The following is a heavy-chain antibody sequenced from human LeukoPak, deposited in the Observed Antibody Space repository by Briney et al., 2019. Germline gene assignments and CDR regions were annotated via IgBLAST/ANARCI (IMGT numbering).Heavy chain of an antibody. D-gene: IGHD6-13*01. CDR3: ACSRTFDY. CDR2: IKQDGSEK. CDR1: GFALSSYW. J-gene: IGHJ4*02. V-gene: IGHV3-7*03. Sequence: GGSLRLSCAASGFALSSYWMTWVRQAPGKGLEWVANIKQDGSEKYYVDSVEGRFTISRDNAKNSLYLQMNSLRAEDTAVYYCACSRTFDYWGQGTLVTVSS.